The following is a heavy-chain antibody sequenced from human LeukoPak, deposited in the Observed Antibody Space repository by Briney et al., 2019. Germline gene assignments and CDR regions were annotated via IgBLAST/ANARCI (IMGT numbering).Heavy chain of an antibody. CDR3: AKDPSSRYSSIDY. CDR2: IRYDGSNK. D-gene: IGHD5-18*01. J-gene: IGHJ4*02. Sequence: GGSLRLSCAASGFTFSSYGMHWVRQAPGKGLEWVAFIRYDGSNKYYADSVKGRFTISRDNSKNTLCLQMNSLRAEDTAVYYCAKDPSSRYSSIDYWGQGTLVTVSS. CDR1: GFTFSSYG. V-gene: IGHV3-30*02.